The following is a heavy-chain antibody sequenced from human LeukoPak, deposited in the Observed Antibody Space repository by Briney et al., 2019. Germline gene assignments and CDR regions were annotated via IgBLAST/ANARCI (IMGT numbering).Heavy chain of an antibody. CDR3: ARSDGGYYYDSSGYYSLPYPDY. D-gene: IGHD3-22*01. V-gene: IGHV4-39*07. CDR1: GGSISSSSYY. J-gene: IGHJ4*02. CDR2: IYYSGSI. Sequence: PSETLSLTCTVSGGSISSSSYYWGWNRQPPGKGLAWSGSIYYSGSIYYNPSLKSRVTISVDTSKNQFSLKLSSVTAADTAVYYCARSDGGYYYDSSGYYSLPYPDYWGQGTLVTVSS.